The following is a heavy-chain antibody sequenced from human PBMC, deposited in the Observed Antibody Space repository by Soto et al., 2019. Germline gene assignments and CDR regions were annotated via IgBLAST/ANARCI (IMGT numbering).Heavy chain of an antibody. V-gene: IGHV3-48*03. Sequence: EVQLVESGGGLVQPGGSLRLSCAASGFTFSSYEMNWVRQAPGKGLEWISYITSSGSAIYYADSVKGRFTISGDNAKNSLYVQMNSLRAEDTAVYYCARGTPMDVWGQGTTVTVSS. D-gene: IGHD2-15*01. CDR1: GFTFSSYE. CDR3: ARGTPMDV. J-gene: IGHJ6*02. CDR2: ITSSGSAI.